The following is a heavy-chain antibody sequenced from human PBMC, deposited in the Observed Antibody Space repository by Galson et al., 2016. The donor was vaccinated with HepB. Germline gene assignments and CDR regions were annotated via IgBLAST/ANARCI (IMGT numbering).Heavy chain of an antibody. CDR1: GFTFTNYG. CDR2: INSDGSIT. CDR3: ARDRGANDLDY. J-gene: IGHJ4*02. D-gene: IGHD4/OR15-4a*01. V-gene: IGHV3-74*01. Sequence: SLRLSCAASGFTFTNYGMSWVRQAPGKGLVWVSRINSDGSITSYADSVKGRFTVSRDNAKNTLYLQMNSLRAEDTAVYYCARDRGANDLDYWGQGTLVTVSS.